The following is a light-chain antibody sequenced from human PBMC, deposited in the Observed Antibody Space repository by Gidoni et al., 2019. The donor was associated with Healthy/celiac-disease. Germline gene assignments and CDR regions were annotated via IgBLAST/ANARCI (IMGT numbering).Light chain of an antibody. CDR1: SSDVGGYNY. V-gene: IGLV2-14*03. Sequence: QSALTQPASVSGSPGQSITIHCTGTSSDVGGYNYVSWYQQHPGKAPKLMIYDVSNRPSEVSNRFSGSKSGNTASLTISGPQAEDVADYYCSSYTSSSTRGVFGGGTKLTVL. CDR2: DVS. CDR3: SSYTSSSTRGV. J-gene: IGLJ2*01.